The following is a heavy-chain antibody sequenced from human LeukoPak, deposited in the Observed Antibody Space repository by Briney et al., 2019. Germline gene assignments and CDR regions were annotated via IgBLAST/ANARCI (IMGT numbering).Heavy chain of an antibody. J-gene: IGHJ6*02. CDR1: GFAFSSFG. D-gene: IGHD6-19*01. V-gene: IGHV3-30*18. CDR2: MSYDGGNE. Sequence: SGGSLRLSCAASGFAFSSFGIHWVRQSPGKGLEWVAVMSYDGGNEYYADSVKGRFTISRDNSKDTLYLQMNSLRGEDTAVYYCVKDLSSGWYAYYGMDVWGQGTTVTVSS. CDR3: VKDLSSGWYAYYGMDV.